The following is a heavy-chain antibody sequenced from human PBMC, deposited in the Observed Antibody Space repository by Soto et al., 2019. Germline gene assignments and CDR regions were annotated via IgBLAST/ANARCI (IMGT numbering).Heavy chain of an antibody. V-gene: IGHV3-23*01. CDR3: AKEGDLIGYNYGSCFDY. CDR1: GFTFSSYS. D-gene: IGHD5-18*01. J-gene: IGHJ4*02. Sequence: GGSLRLSCAASGFTFSSYSMSWVRQAPGKGLEWVSAITGSGGSTYYADSVKGRFTISRDNSKNTLYLQMNSLRAEDTAVYYCAKEGDLIGYNYGSCFDYWGQGTLVTVPS. CDR2: ITGSGGST.